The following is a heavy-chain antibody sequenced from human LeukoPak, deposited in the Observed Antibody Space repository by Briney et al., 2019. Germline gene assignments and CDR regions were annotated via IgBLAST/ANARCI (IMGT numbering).Heavy chain of an antibody. D-gene: IGHD3-10*01. CDR2: ILPICGTA. Sequence: VTVSCQYCVGTFSCYAISGVRQARGRGGEWMGGILPICGTASYAKKFQGSVTSTADKSTSTAYMELSSLRSEDTAVYYCARVKSGSPNGFDPWGQGTLVIVSS. J-gene: IGHJ5*02. CDR3: ARVKSGSPNGFDP. CDR1: VGTFSCYA. V-gene: IGHV1-69*13.